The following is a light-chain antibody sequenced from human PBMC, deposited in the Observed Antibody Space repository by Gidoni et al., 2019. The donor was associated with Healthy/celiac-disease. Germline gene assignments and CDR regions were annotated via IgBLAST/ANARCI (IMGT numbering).Light chain of an antibody. CDR3: QAWDSSVVV. CDR2: QDS. V-gene: IGLV3-1*01. J-gene: IGLJ2*01. CDR1: KLGDKY. Sequence: SYELPQQLSETVSPGQTASITCSGDKLGDKYACWYQQKPGQSTVLVIYQDSKRPSGIPERFSGSNSGNTATLTISGTQAMDEADYYCQAWDSSVVVFGGGTKLTVL.